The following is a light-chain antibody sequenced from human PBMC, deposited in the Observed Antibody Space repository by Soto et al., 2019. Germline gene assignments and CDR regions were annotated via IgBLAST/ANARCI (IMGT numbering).Light chain of an antibody. J-gene: IGKJ2*01. Sequence: AIQMTQSPSSLSASVGDRVTITCRASQGIRNDLSWYQQKPGKAPNLLIYTASSLQSGVQSRFSGSGSGTDFTLTISSLQPEDFATYYCLQDYNYPYTFGQGTKLEIK. V-gene: IGKV1-6*01. CDR3: LQDYNYPYT. CDR2: TAS. CDR1: QGIRND.